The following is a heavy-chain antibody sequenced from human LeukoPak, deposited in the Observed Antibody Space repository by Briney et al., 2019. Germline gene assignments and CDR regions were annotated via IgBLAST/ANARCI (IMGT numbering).Heavy chain of an antibody. V-gene: IGHV4-61*02. D-gene: IGHD1-20*01. CDR1: GGSINSGSHF. CDR2: IYSSGST. Sequence: SETLSLTCTVSGGSINSGSHFWSWIRQPAGKGLEWIGRIYSSGSTNYNPSLKSRVTISVDTSKNQFSLKLSSVTAADTAVYYCARDKGGGISGPIDYWGQGTLVTVSS. CDR3: ARDKGGGISGPIDY. J-gene: IGHJ4*02.